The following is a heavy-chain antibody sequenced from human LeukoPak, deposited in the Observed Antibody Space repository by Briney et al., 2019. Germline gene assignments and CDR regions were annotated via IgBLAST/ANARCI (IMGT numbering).Heavy chain of an antibody. CDR1: GFTFSSYG. Sequence: PGGSLRLSCAASGFTFSSYGMSWVRQAPGKGLEWVSAITATSNSTHDADSVQGRFTISRDNSRNTLYLQMNSLRAEDTAVYYCAELGITMIGGVWGKGTTVTISS. D-gene: IGHD3-10*02. V-gene: IGHV3-23*01. J-gene: IGHJ6*04. CDR2: ITATSNST. CDR3: AELGITMIGGV.